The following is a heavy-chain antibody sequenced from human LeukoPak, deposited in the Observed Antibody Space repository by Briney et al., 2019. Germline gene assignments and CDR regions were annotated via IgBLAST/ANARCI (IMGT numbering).Heavy chain of an antibody. CDR2: ISYDGSNK. Sequence: GGSLRLSCAASGFTFSSYALHWVRQAPGKGLEWVAVISYDGSNKYYADSVKGRFTISRDNSKNTLYLQMNSLRAEDTAVYYCAKDKPSDDYYGSGTIGDYWGQGTLVTVSS. V-gene: IGHV3-30*04. D-gene: IGHD3-10*01. CDR3: AKDKPSDDYYGSGTIGDY. CDR1: GFTFSSYA. J-gene: IGHJ4*02.